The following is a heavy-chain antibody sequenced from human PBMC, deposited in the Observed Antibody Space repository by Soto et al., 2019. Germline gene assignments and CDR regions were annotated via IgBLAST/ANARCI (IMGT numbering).Heavy chain of an antibody. CDR1: GGSTSSDNY. CDR2: IYYSGNT. V-gene: IGHV4-30-4*01. J-gene: IGHJ4*02. CDR3: AREGGESSDGLYYFDS. Sequence: PSETLSLTCTVSGGSTSSDNYWSWIRQPPGKGLEWIGHIYYSGNTDYNPSLKSRLAISIDTSKNQFSLKLSSVTAADTAVYFCAREGGESSDGLYYFDSWGQGSPVIVTS. D-gene: IGHD3-16*01.